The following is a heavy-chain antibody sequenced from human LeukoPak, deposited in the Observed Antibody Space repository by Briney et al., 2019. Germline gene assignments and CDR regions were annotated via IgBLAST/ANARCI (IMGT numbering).Heavy chain of an antibody. J-gene: IGHJ4*02. Sequence: GGSLRLSCAASGFTFSSYSMNWVRQAPGKGLEWVSSISSSSSYIYYADSVKGRFTISRDNAKNSLYLQMNSLRAEDTAVYYCARDTYYDFWSGTDLDYWGQGTLVTVSS. CDR1: GFTFSSYS. D-gene: IGHD3-3*01. V-gene: IGHV3-21*01. CDR2: ISSSSSYI. CDR3: ARDTYYDFWSGTDLDY.